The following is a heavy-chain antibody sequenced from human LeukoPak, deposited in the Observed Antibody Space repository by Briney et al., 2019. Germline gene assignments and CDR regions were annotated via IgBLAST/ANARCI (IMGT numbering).Heavy chain of an antibody. CDR3: ARGRLTNWFDP. CDR1: GDSVSSNSAA. CDR2: TYYRSMCNN. J-gene: IGHJ5*02. D-gene: IGHD4/OR15-4a*01. V-gene: IGHV6-1*01. Sequence: SQTLSLTCAISGDSVSSNSAAWHWIRQSPSRGLEWLGRTYYRSMCNNDYAATVKSRITIKPDTSKNHFSLQLNSVTPEDTAVYYCARGRLTNWFDPWGQGTLVTVSS.